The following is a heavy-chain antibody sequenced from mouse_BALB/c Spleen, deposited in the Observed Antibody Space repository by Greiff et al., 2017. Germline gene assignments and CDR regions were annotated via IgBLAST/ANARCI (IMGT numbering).Heavy chain of an antibody. CDR2: IRSKSNNYAT. D-gene: IGHD1-2*01. J-gene: IGHJ4*01. V-gene: IGHV10-1*02. Sequence: EVQRVESGGGLVQPKGSLKLSCAASGFTFNTYAMNWVRQAPGKGLEWVARIRSKSNNYATYYADSVKDRFTISRDDSQSMLYLQMNNLKTEDTAMYYCVSLYYGYGGYAMDYWGQGTSVTVSS. CDR3: VSLYYGYGGYAMDY. CDR1: GFTFNTYA.